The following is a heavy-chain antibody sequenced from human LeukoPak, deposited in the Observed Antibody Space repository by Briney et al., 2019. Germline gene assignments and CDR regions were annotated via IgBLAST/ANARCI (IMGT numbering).Heavy chain of an antibody. D-gene: IGHD6-19*01. V-gene: IGHV4-34*01. Sequence: SETLSLTCAAYGGSFSGYYWSWIRQPPGKGLEWIGEINHSGSTNYNPSLKSRVTISVDTSKNQFSLKLSSVTAADTAVYYCARGLSIAVAGPGAGAFDIWGQGTMVTVSS. CDR3: ARGLSIAVAGPGAGAFDI. CDR1: GGSFSGYY. J-gene: IGHJ3*02. CDR2: INHSGST.